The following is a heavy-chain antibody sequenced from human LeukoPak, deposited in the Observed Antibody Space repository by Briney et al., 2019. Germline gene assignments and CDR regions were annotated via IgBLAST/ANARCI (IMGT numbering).Heavy chain of an antibody. CDR3: AKEFGGSFDY. V-gene: IGHV3-53*01. CDR1: GFTVSSNY. J-gene: IGHJ4*02. D-gene: IGHD3-16*01. CDR2: IYSGGST. Sequence: PGGSLGLSCAASGFTVSSNYTSWVRQAPGKGLEWVSVIYSGGSTYYADSVKGRFTISRDNSKNTLYLQMNSLRAEDTAVYYCAKEFGGSFDYWGQGTLVTVSS.